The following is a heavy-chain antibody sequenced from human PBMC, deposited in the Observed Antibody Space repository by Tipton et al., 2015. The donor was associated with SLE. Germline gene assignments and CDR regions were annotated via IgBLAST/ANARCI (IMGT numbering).Heavy chain of an antibody. D-gene: IGHD6-19*01. CDR3: ARQQSEAVAGTGMDV. CDR2: IYPGDSDT. V-gene: IGHV5-51*07. Sequence: VQLVQSGAEVKKPGESLKISCKGSGYSFTSYWIGWVHQMPGKGLEWMGIIYPGDSDTRYSPSFQGQVTISADKSISTAYLQWSSLKASDTAMYYCARQQSEAVAGTGMDVWGKGTTVTVSS. CDR1: GYSFTSYW. J-gene: IGHJ6*04.